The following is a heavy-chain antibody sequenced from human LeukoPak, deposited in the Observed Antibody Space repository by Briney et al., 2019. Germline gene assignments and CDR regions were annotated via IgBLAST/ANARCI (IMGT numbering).Heavy chain of an antibody. J-gene: IGHJ6*02. Sequence: PSEALSLTCTVSGGSISSYYWTWIRQPAGKGLEWIGRIYTSGSINYNPSLKSRVTMSVDTSNNQFSLNLSSVTAADTAVYYCARQMIAAGKNYYGMDVWGQGTTVTVSS. D-gene: IGHD6-13*01. CDR1: GGSISSYY. CDR2: IYTSGSI. CDR3: ARQMIAAGKNYYGMDV. V-gene: IGHV4-4*07.